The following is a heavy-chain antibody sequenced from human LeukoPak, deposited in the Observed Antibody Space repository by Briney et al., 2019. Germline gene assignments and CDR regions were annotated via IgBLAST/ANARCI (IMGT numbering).Heavy chain of an antibody. Sequence: GGSLRLSCAASGFTFSSYGMSWVRQAPGKGLXXXXXXXXXXGXXXYADSVKGRFTISXXNSKNTLYLQMNSLRAEDTAVYYCAKEPSDFVRXGWLIPRHPNFDYWGQGTLVTVSS. V-gene: IGHV3-23*01. D-gene: IGHD6-19*01. CDR2: XXXXXGXX. J-gene: IGHJ4*02. CDR3: AKEPSDFVRXGWLIPRHPNFDY. CDR1: GFTFSSYG.